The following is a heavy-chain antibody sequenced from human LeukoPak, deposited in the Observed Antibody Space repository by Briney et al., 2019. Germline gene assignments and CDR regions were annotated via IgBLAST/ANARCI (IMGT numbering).Heavy chain of an antibody. J-gene: IGHJ4*02. CDR2: INPSGGST. CDR3: AREWGGMIVVGNFDY. CDR1: GYTFTSYY. Sequence: ASVKVSCKASGYTFTSYYIHWVRQAPGQGLEWMGIINPSGGSTSYAQKFQGRVTMTRDMSTSTVYMELSSLRSEDTAVYYCAREWGGMIVVGNFDYWGQGTLVTVSS. V-gene: IGHV1-46*01. D-gene: IGHD3-22*01.